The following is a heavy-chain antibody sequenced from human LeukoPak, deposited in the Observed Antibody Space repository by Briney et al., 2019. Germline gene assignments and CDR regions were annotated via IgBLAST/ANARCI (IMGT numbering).Heavy chain of an antibody. CDR2: ISGSGGST. J-gene: IGHJ3*02. D-gene: IGHD4-17*01. V-gene: IGHV3-23*01. CDR1: GLTFSSYA. CDR3: ATVGGADYDHASDI. Sequence: GGSLRLSCADSGLTFSSYAMSWVRQAPGKGLEWVSGISGSGGSTYYTDSVKGRFTISRDNSKNTLYLQMNSLRAEDTAVYYCATVGGADYDHASDIWGQGTMVTVSS.